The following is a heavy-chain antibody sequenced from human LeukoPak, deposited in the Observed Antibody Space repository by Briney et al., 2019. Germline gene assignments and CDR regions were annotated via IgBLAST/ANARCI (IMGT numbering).Heavy chain of an antibody. D-gene: IGHD3-3*01. CDR1: GGTFSSYA. V-gene: IGHV1-69*13. Sequence: SVKVSCKASGGTFSSYAISWVRQAPGQGLEWMGGITPIFGTANYAQKFQGRVTITADESTSTAYMELSSLRSEDTAVYYCARDHGITIFGVVISNGMDVWGQGTTVTVSS. CDR2: ITPIFGTA. CDR3: ARDHGITIFGVVISNGMDV. J-gene: IGHJ6*02.